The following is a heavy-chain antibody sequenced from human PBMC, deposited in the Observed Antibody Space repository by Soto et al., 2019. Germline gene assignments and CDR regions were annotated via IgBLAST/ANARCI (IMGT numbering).Heavy chain of an antibody. CDR1: GFTFSSYA. Sequence: LRLSCAASGFTFSSYAMHWVRQAPGKGLEWVAVISYDGSNKYYADSVKGRFTISRDNSKNTLYLQMNSLRAEDTAVYYCAREGQIDRSPITMIVAANLPRGAFDIWGQGTMVTVSS. CDR3: AREGQIDRSPITMIVAANLPRGAFDI. CDR2: ISYDGSNK. V-gene: IGHV3-30-3*01. J-gene: IGHJ3*02. D-gene: IGHD3-22*01.